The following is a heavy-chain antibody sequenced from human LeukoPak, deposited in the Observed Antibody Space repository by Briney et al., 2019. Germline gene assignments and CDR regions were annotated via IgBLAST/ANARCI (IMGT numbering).Heavy chain of an antibody. Sequence: GGSLRLSCAASGFTFSDYYMSWIRQAPGKGLEWVSYISSSRSYTNYADSVKGRFTISRDNAKNSLYLQMNSLRAEDTAVYYCARANLYSSGWFDYWGQGTLVTVSS. J-gene: IGHJ5*01. V-gene: IGHV3-11*06. CDR1: GFTFSDYY. D-gene: IGHD6-19*01. CDR3: ARANLYSSGWFDY. CDR2: ISSSRSYT.